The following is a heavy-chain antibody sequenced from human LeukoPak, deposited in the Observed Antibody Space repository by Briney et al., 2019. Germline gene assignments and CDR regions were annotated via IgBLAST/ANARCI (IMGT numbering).Heavy chain of an antibody. D-gene: IGHD6-13*01. CDR2: IKQDGSEK. CDR1: GFTFSSSW. Sequence: GGSLRLSCAASGFTFSSSWMSWVRQAPGKGLEWVANIKQDGSEKYYVGSVRGRFTISRDNAKNSLYLQMNSLRAEDTAVYYCARDMGYSSSWTDFDYWGQGTLVTVSS. V-gene: IGHV3-7*01. CDR3: ARDMGYSSSWTDFDY. J-gene: IGHJ4*02.